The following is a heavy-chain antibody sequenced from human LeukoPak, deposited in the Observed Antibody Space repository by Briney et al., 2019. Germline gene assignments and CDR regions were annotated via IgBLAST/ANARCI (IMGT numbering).Heavy chain of an antibody. CDR2: INHSGST. D-gene: IGHD5-24*01. CDR1: GGSFSGYY. Sequence: SETLSLTCAVYGGSFSGYYWSWIRQPPGKGLEWIGEINHSGSTNYNPSLKSRVTISVDTSRNQFSLKLSSVTAADTAVYYCAKGLGPATNWFDPWGQGTLVTVSS. CDR3: AKGLGPATNWFDP. V-gene: IGHV4-34*01. J-gene: IGHJ5*02.